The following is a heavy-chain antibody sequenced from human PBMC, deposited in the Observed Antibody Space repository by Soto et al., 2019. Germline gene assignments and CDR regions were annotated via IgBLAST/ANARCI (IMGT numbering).Heavy chain of an antibody. CDR1: GGSISSGDYY. J-gene: IGHJ5*02. Sequence: QVQLQESGPGLVKPSQTLSLTCTVSGGSISSGDYYWSWIRQPPGKGLEWIGYIYYSGSTYYNPFLKSRVTISVDTSKNQFSLKLSSVTAADTAVYYCARELTPRGYSYNNWFDPWGQGTLVTVSS. V-gene: IGHV4-30-4*01. CDR3: ARELTPRGYSYNNWFDP. CDR2: IYYSGST. D-gene: IGHD5-18*01.